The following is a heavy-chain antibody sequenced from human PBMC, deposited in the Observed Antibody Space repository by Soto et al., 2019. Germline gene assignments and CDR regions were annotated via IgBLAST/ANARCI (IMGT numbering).Heavy chain of an antibody. Sequence: GSLRLSCAASGFTFSSYSMNWVRQAPGKGLEWVSSISSSSSYIYYADSVKGRFTISRDNAKNSLYLQMNSLRAEDTAVYYCARDPYSSSWPDYWGQGTLVTVSS. V-gene: IGHV3-21*01. CDR1: GFTFSSYS. CDR3: ARDPYSSSWPDY. D-gene: IGHD6-13*01. J-gene: IGHJ4*02. CDR2: ISSSSSYI.